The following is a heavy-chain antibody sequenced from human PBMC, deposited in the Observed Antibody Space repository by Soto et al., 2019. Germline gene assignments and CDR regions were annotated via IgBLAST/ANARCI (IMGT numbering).Heavy chain of an antibody. CDR2: INPNSGGT. V-gene: IGHV1-2*02. Sequence: ASVKVSCTASGYTFTGYYMDWVRQAPGQGLEWMGWINPNSGGTNYAQKFQGRVTMTRDTSISTAYMELSRLRSDDTAVYYCASEGYCSSTSCYVDYWGQGTLVTVSS. D-gene: IGHD2-2*01. CDR3: ASEGYCSSTSCYVDY. CDR1: GYTFTGYY. J-gene: IGHJ4*02.